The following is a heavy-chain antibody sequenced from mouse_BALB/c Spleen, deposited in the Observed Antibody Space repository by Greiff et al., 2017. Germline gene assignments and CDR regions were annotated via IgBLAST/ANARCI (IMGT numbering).Heavy chain of an antibody. CDR2: IHPSDSDI. CDR1: GYSFTSFL. Sequence: QFQLPQPGAELVRPGASVTLSCKASGYSFTSFLMHWVKQRPGPGLDWIGMIHPSDSDIRLNQQFKDKATLTVDKSSSTAYMQLSSPTSEDSAVYYCARSGYYGPWYFDVWGAGTTVTVSS. V-gene: IGHV1-74*01. CDR3: ARSGYYGPWYFDV. J-gene: IGHJ1*01. D-gene: IGHD1-2*01.